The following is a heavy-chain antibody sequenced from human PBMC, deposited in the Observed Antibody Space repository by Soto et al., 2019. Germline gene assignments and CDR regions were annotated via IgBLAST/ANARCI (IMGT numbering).Heavy chain of an antibody. CDR2: IIPILGIA. D-gene: IGHD2-2*01. J-gene: IGHJ4*02. Sequence: SVKVSCKASGGTFSSYTISWVRQAPGQGLEWMGRIIPILGIANYAQKFQGRVTITADKSTSTAYMELSSLRSEDTAVYYCARGPAALSAVDYWGQGTLVTVSS. CDR1: GGTFSSYT. V-gene: IGHV1-69*02. CDR3: ARGPAALSAVDY.